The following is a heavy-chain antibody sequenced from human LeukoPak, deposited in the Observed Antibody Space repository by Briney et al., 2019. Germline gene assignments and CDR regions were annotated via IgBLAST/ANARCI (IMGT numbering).Heavy chain of an antibody. Sequence: GASVKVSCKASGYTFTGYYMHWVRQAPGQGLEWMGWINPNSGGTNYAQKFQGRVTMTRDTSISTAYMELSRLRSDDTAVYYCARARRITIFGVVKLKDAFDIWGQGTMVTVSS. V-gene: IGHV1-2*02. CDR1: GYTFTGYY. CDR3: ARARRITIFGVVKLKDAFDI. CDR2: INPNSGGT. D-gene: IGHD3-3*01. J-gene: IGHJ3*02.